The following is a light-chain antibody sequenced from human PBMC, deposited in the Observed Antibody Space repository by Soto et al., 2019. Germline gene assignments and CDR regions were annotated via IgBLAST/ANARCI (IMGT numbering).Light chain of an antibody. Sequence: QSVLTQPPSASGTPGQRVTISCSGSSSNIGSNTVNWYQQLPGTAPKLLIYSNNQRPSGVPDRFSGSKSGTSASLAISGLQSEDEADYYCAAWDDSLNAGVFGTGTRSPS. V-gene: IGLV1-44*01. CDR2: SNN. CDR1: SSNIGSNT. CDR3: AAWDDSLNAGV. J-gene: IGLJ1*01.